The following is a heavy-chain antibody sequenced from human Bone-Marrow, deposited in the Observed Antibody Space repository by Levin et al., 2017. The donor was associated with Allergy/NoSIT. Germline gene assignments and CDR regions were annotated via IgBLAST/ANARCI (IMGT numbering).Heavy chain of an antibody. CDR1: GGSFSGYY. CDR2: INHSGST. Sequence: PSETLSLTCAVYGGSFSGYYWSWIRQPPGKGLEWIGEINHSGSTNYNPSLKSRVTISVDTSKNQFSLKLSSVTAADTAVYYCARGWVVTDPGVFDYWGQGTLVTVSS. V-gene: IGHV4-34*01. J-gene: IGHJ4*02. D-gene: IGHD4-23*01. CDR3: ARGWVVTDPGVFDY.